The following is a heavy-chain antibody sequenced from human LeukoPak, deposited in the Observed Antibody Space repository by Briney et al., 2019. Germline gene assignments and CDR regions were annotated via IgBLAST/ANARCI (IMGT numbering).Heavy chain of an antibody. V-gene: IGHV4-59*01. CDR3: ARDGGSYGSDY. D-gene: IGHD1-26*01. CDR2: IYYSGST. CDR1: GGSISSYY. Sequence: SETLSLTCTVSGGSISSYYWSWIRQPPGKGLEWIGYIYYSGSTNYSPSLKSRVTISVDTSKNQFSLKLSSVTAADTAVYYCARDGGSYGSDYWGQGTLVTVSS. J-gene: IGHJ4*02.